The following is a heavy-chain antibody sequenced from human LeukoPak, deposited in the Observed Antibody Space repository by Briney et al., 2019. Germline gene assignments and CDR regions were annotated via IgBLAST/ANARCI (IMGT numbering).Heavy chain of an antibody. J-gene: IGHJ5*02. Sequence: SETLSLTCTVSGGSISSSSYYWGWIRQPPGKGLEWIGSIYYSGSTYYNPSLKSRVTISVDTSKNQFSLKLSSVTAADTAVYYCARDSEVAATPWGQGTLVTVSS. CDR2: IYYSGST. CDR3: ARDSEVAATP. V-gene: IGHV4-39*07. D-gene: IGHD2-15*01. CDR1: GGSISSSSYY.